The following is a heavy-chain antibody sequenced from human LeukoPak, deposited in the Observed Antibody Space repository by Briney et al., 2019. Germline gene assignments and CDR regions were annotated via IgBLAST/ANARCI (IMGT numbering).Heavy chain of an antibody. J-gene: IGHJ5*02. Sequence: SETLSLTCAVYGGSFSGYYWSWIRQPPGKGLEWIGEINHSGSTNYNPSLKSRVTISVDTSKNQFSLKLNSVTAADTAVYYCARYCSSTSCNNWFDPWGQGTLVTVSS. V-gene: IGHV4-34*01. CDR2: INHSGST. CDR1: GGSFSGYY. CDR3: ARYCSSTSCNNWFDP. D-gene: IGHD2-2*01.